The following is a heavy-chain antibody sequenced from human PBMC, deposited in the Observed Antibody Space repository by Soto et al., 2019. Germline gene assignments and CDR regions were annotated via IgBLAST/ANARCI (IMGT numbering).Heavy chain of an antibody. J-gene: IGHJ4*02. CDR1: GGSISSYY. CDR2: IYYSGST. CDR3: AAGELSQLIFDY. D-gene: IGHD3-16*02. Sequence: SETLSLTCTVSGGSISSYYWSWIRQPPWKGLEWIGYIYYSGSTNYNPSLKSRVTISVDTSKNQFSLKLSSVTAADMAVYYCAAGELSQLIFDYWGKGTLVTVSS. V-gene: IGHV4-59*01.